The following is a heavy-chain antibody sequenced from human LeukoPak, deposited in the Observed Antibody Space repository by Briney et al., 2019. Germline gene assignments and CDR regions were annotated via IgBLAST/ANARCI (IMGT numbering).Heavy chain of an antibody. V-gene: IGHV3-21*01. CDR1: GFTFRTYS. CDR3: VRGSRGYSGYDQGLDFDY. Sequence: GGSLRLSCAASGFTFRTYSINWVRQAPGKGLEWVSSISSSSSYIYYADSVKGRFTISRDNAKNSLYLQMNSLRAEDTAVYYCVRGSRGYSGYDQGLDFDYWGQGTLVTVSS. D-gene: IGHD5-12*01. CDR2: ISSSSSYI. J-gene: IGHJ4*02.